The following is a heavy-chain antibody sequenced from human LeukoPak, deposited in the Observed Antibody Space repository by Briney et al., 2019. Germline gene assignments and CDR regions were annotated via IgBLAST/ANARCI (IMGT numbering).Heavy chain of an antibody. CDR1: GFTFSSYA. V-gene: IGHV3-30*09. D-gene: IGHD1-1*01. J-gene: IGHJ3*02. CDR3: AREAIGTSKSDDAFDI. CDR2: ISNDGNTK. Sequence: PGGSLRLSCAASGFTFSSYAMHWVRQAPGKGLEWVAVISNDGNTKYYTDSVTGRFAITRDNSKNTVFLQMNSLRGEDTAVYFCAREAIGTSKSDDAFDIWGQGTMVTVSS.